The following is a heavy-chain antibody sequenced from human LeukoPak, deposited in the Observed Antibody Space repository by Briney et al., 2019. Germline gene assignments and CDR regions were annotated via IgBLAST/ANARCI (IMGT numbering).Heavy chain of an antibody. CDR3: ARLKTGTKAHYGMDV. CDR1: GHSFTNHW. Sequence: GESLKISCEASGHSFTNHWIGWVRQMPGKGLEWMGIINLGDSDTRYSPSFQGQVTISADKSISTAYLQWSSLKASDTAMYYCARLKTGTKAHYGMDVWGQGTTVTVSS. J-gene: IGHJ6*02. D-gene: IGHD1-7*01. V-gene: IGHV5-51*01. CDR2: INLGDSDT.